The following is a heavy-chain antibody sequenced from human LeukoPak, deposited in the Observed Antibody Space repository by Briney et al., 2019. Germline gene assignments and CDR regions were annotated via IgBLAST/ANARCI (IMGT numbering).Heavy chain of an antibody. CDR3: ARRLPVSSYFDY. J-gene: IGHJ4*02. Sequence: ASVKVSCKASGYTFTDYFIHWVRQAPGQELEWMGIINPSGGGSSYAQKFQGRVTMTRDTSTSTVYMELSSLRSEDTAVYYCARRLPVSSYFDYWGQGTLVTVSS. V-gene: IGHV1-46*01. CDR2: INPSGGGS. CDR1: GYTFTDYF. D-gene: IGHD2-2*01.